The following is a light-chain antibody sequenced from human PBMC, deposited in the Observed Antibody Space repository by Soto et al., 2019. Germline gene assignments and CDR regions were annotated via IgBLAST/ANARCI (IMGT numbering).Light chain of an antibody. Sequence: DIQMTQSPSSLSASVGDRVTITCQASQDISNYLNWYQQKPGKAPKLLIYDASNLETGVPSRFSGSGSGTDFTFNISSLQPEDIATYYCQQYDNLPPRITFGPGTKVDIK. CDR2: DAS. CDR1: QDISNY. CDR3: QQYDNLPPRIT. J-gene: IGKJ3*01. V-gene: IGKV1-33*01.